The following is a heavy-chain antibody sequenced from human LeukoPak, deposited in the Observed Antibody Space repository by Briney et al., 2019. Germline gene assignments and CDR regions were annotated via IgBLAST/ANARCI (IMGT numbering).Heavy chain of an antibody. CDR3: ARGYYSGAFDI. V-gene: IGHV3-66*01. Sequence: EWVSLINSGGDTHSADSVKGRFTISRDNSKNTLYLQMNSLRAEDTAVYYCARGYYSGAFDIWGQGTIVTVSS. D-gene: IGHD3-10*01. CDR2: INSGGDT. J-gene: IGHJ3*02.